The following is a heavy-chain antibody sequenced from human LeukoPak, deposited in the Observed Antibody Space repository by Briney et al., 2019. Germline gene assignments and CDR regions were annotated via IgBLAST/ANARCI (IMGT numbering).Heavy chain of an antibody. V-gene: IGHV1-2*02. D-gene: IGHD3-9*01. J-gene: IGHJ4*02. CDR2: INPKSGGT. CDR3: ARQDDILTDIDY. CDR1: GYTFIDHY. Sequence: ASVNVSCKASGYTFIDHYIHWVRQAPGQGLEWMGWINPKSGGTTYAQKFQGRVSMTRDTSISTAYMEFSRLTSDDTAVYYCARQDDILTDIDYWGQGTLVTVSS.